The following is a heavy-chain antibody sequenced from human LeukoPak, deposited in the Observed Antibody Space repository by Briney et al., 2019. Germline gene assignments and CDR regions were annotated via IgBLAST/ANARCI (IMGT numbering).Heavy chain of an antibody. CDR2: MNPNSGNT. D-gene: IGHD2-2*01. Sequence: ASVKVSCKASGYTFTSYDINWVRQATGQGLEWMGWMNPNSGNTGYAQKFQGRVTMTRNTSISTAYMELSSLRSEDTAVYYCARGRRYCSSTSCAPPQTYYDFWSGSKLNDYWGQGTLVTVSS. CDR3: ARGRRYCSSTSCAPPQTYYDFWSGSKLNDY. CDR1: GYTFTSYD. V-gene: IGHV1-8*01. J-gene: IGHJ4*02.